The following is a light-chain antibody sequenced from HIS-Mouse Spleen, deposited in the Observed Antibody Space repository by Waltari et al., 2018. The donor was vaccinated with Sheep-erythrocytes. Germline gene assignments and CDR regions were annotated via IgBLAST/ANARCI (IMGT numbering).Light chain of an antibody. CDR2: EGS. Sequence: QSALTQPASVSGSPGQSIAISCTGTSSDVGRYNLLSWYQTHPGKAPKLMIYEGSKRPSGVSNRFSGSKSGNTASLTISGLQAEDEADYYCCSYAGSSTLVFGGGTKLTVL. V-gene: IGLV2-23*01. CDR3: CSYAGSSTLV. CDR1: SSDVGRYNL. J-gene: IGLJ2*01.